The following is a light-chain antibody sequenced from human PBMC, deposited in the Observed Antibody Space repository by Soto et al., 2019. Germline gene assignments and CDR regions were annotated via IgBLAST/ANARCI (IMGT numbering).Light chain of an antibody. J-gene: IGLJ1*01. CDR3: AAWDDSLRGYV. V-gene: IGLV2-14*01. CDR2: EVN. Sequence: QSALTQPASVSGSPGQSITISCTGTSSDVGGYDFVSWYQQHPGKAPKLMIYEVNNRPSGVSSRFSGSKSGTSVSLAISGLRSEDEADYYCAAWDDSLRGYVFGTGTKLTVL. CDR1: SSDVGGYDF.